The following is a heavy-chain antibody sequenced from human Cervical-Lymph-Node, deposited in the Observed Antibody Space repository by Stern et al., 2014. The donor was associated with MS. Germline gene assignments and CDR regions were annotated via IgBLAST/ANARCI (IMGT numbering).Heavy chain of an antibody. CDR3: AKDGGAHAAFDI. D-gene: IGHD3-16*01. J-gene: IGHJ3*02. V-gene: IGHV3-30*18. CDR1: GFTFSSYG. Sequence: DQLVESGGGVVQPGRSLRISCAASGFTFSSYGMHWVRQAPGKGLEWVAVISYDGSNKYYADSVKGRFTISRDNSKNTLDLQMNSLRVEDTAVYYCAKDGGAHAAFDIWGQGTMVTVSS. CDR2: ISYDGSNK.